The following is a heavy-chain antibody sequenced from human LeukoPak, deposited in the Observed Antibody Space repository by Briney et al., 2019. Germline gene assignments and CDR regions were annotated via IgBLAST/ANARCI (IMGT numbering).Heavy chain of an antibody. CDR1: GGSISGRSYY. CDR2: FYYTGIT. D-gene: IGHD4-17*01. J-gene: IGHJ4*02. V-gene: IGHV4-39*07. CDR3: ARGGVAVTTDY. Sequence: PSETLSLTCSVSGGSISGRSYYWGWIRQPPGKGLEWIGSFYYTGITYFNPSLKGRVTVSVDTSRKHFSLKLTSVTAADTAVYYCARGGVAVTTDYWGQGTLVTVSS.